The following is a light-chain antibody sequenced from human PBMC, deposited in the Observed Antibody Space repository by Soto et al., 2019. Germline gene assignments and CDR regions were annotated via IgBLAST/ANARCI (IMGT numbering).Light chain of an antibody. CDR2: GAS. CDR3: QQYYAPPWT. V-gene: IGKV4-1*01. J-gene: IGKJ1*01. CDR1: QSVLDSSKNNSK. Sequence: DIVMTQSQDPLAVSLGERATINCKSSQSVLDSSKNNSKIAWYQQRPRQPPKLLTYGASTRESGVPDRFSGSGSVTDFTLTISNLQTEDGAVYYCQQYYAPPWTFGQGTEVEIK.